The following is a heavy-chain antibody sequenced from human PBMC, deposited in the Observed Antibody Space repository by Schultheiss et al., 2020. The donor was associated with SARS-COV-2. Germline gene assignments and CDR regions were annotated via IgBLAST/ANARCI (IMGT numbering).Heavy chain of an antibody. CDR1: GFTFSSYA. CDR3: ARVTTMGSSGLIRYWYFDL. CDR2: ISSNGGST. D-gene: IGHD3-22*01. J-gene: IGHJ2*01. Sequence: GGSLRLSCAASGFTFSSYAMHWVRQAPGKGLEYVSAISSNGGSTYYANSVKGRFTISRDNSKNTLYLQMGSLRAEDMAVYYCARVTTMGSSGLIRYWYFDLWGRGTLVTVSS. V-gene: IGHV3-64*01.